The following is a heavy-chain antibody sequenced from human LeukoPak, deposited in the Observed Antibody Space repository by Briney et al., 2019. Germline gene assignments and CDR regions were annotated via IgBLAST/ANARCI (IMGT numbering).Heavy chain of an antibody. V-gene: IGHV4-34*01. CDR2: INHSGST. Sequence: SETLSPTCAVYGGSFSNYYWSWIRQPPGKGLEWIGEINHSGSTNYNPSLKSRVTISVDTSKNQFSLKLSSVTAADTAVYYCASGTYCSSTSCYYVDYWGQGTLVTVSS. J-gene: IGHJ4*02. CDR3: ASGTYCSSTSCYYVDY. CDR1: GGSFSNYY. D-gene: IGHD2-2*01.